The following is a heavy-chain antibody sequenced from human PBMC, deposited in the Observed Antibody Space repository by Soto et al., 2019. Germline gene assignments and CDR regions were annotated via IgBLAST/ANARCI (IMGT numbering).Heavy chain of an antibody. CDR1: GFTFSNYY. J-gene: IGHJ4*02. Sequence: QVQLVESGGGFVKPGGSLRLSCTASGFTFSNYYMNWIRQAPGKGLEWVSYISSSSNYINYADSVKGRFTISRDNAKNSLFLKMNSLRADDTAVYYFARARGRSGGSSADYWGQGTLVTVSS. V-gene: IGHV3-11*05. D-gene: IGHD2-15*01. CDR2: ISSSSNYI. CDR3: ARARGRSGGSSADY.